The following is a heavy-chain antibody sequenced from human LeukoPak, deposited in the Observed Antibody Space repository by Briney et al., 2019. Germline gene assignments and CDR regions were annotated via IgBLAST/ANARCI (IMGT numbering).Heavy chain of an antibody. CDR1: GGSFSGYY. Sequence: SETLSLTCAVYGGSFSGYYWSWIRQPPGKGLEWIGEINHSGSTNYNPSLKSRVTISVDTSKNQFSLKLSSVTAADTAVYYCARDRPQYYYGSGSYYKNYYYYMDVWGKGTTATVSS. CDR3: ARDRPQYYYGSGSYYKNYYYYMDV. J-gene: IGHJ6*03. D-gene: IGHD3-10*01. V-gene: IGHV4-34*01. CDR2: INHSGST.